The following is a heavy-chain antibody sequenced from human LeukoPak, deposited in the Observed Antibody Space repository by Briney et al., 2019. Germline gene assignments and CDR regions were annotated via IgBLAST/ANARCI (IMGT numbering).Heavy chain of an antibody. CDR1: GGSFSGYY. D-gene: IGHD6-13*01. J-gene: IGHJ4*02. CDR2: INHSGST. Sequence: PSETLSLTCAVYGGSFSGYYWGWIRQPPGKGLEWIGEINHSGSTNYNPSLKSRVTISVDTSKNQFSLKLSSVTAADTAVYYCARGPGFVAAGIEGYFDYWGQGTLVTVSS. V-gene: IGHV4-34*01. CDR3: ARGPGFVAAGIEGYFDY.